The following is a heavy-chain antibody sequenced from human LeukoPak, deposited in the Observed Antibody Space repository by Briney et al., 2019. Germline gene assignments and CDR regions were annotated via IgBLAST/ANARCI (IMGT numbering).Heavy chain of an antibody. CDR2: ISSSGST. CDR3: ARENWELLRTSAFDI. D-gene: IGHD1-26*01. CDR1: GGSISSYY. Sequence: SETLSLTCTVYGGSISSYYWSWIRQPAGKGLEWIGRISSSGSTSYNSSLESRVAMSVDTSKNQFSLKLNSVTAADTAMYYCARENWELLRTSAFDIWGQGTLVTVSS. J-gene: IGHJ3*02. V-gene: IGHV4-4*07.